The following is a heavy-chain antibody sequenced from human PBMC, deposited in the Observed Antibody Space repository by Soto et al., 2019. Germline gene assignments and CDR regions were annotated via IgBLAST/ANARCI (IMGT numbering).Heavy chain of an antibody. V-gene: IGHV4-31*03. CDR3: ARRGGSSSGYYYSAFDV. CDR1: SDSMNSGGYY. D-gene: IGHD6-6*01. CDR2: IYSNGDT. J-gene: IGHJ6*02. Sequence: PSETLSLTCSVSSDSMNSGGYYWSWIRQHPGKGLEWIGYIYSNGDTYYNPSLKSRVTISVDTSKNQFSLNLTSVTGADTAVYYCARRGGSSSGYYYSAFDVWGQGTKVTVSS.